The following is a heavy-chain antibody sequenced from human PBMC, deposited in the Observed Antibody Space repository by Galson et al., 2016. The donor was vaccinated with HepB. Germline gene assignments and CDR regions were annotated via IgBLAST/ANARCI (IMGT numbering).Heavy chain of an antibody. Sequence: SVKVSCKASGDTVDNFPINWVRQAPGQGLEWMGGIIPIFGQNYAQKFQGRVTISANTSTNTAYMELTSLRSEDTAIYYCAGSPVAGIRHYYYGMDVWGQGTTVTVSS. CDR3: AGSPVAGIRHYYYGMDV. D-gene: IGHD6-19*01. J-gene: IGHJ6*02. CDR1: GDTVDNFP. V-gene: IGHV1-69*06. CDR2: IIPIFGQ.